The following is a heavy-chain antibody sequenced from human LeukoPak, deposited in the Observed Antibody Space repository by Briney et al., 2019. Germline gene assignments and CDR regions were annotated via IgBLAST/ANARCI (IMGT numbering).Heavy chain of an antibody. CDR3: ARAFGYGSGTYRWGAFDI. V-gene: IGHV4-31*03. CDR2: IYYTGNI. J-gene: IGHJ3*02. D-gene: IGHD3-10*01. Sequence: SQTLPLTCTVSGGSISTGGYYWSWIRQHPGKGLEWIGYIYYTGNIYYNPPLKSRVTISVDTSKNQFSLKLNSVSAADTAVYYCARAFGYGSGTYRWGAFDIWGQGTMVTVSS. CDR1: GGSISTGGYY.